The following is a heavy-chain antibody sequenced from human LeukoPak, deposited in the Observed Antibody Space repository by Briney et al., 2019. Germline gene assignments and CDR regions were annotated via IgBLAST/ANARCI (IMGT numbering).Heavy chain of an antibody. CDR3: ARHIGATGPDY. Sequence: GESLKISCKGSGYTFTSYWIGWVRQMPGKGLEWMGIIYPGDSDIKYSPSFQGQVTISVDKSISTAYLQWGSLKASDTAIYYCARHIGATGPDYWGQGTLVTVSS. D-gene: IGHD6-13*01. CDR1: GYTFTSYW. J-gene: IGHJ4*02. CDR2: IYPGDSDI. V-gene: IGHV5-51*01.